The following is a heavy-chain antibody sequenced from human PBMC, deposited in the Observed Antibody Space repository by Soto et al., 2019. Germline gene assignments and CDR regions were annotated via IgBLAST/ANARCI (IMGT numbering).Heavy chain of an antibody. CDR1: GGTFSSYA. D-gene: IGHD3-3*01. Sequence: QVQLVQSGAEVKKPGSSVKVSCKASGGTFSSYAISWVRQAPGQGLEWMGGIIPIFGTANYAQKFQGRVTITADKSTSTAYMELSSLRSEDTAVYYCAXXTXEWLPPARDYYYGMDVWGQGTTVTVSS. J-gene: IGHJ6*02. CDR3: AXXTXEWLPPARDYYYGMDV. V-gene: IGHV1-69*06. CDR2: IIPIFGTA.